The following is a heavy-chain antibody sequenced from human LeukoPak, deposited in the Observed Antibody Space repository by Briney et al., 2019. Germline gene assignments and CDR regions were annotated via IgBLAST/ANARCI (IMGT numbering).Heavy chain of an antibody. CDR2: IYHSGST. Sequence: SETLSLTCAASGYSISSGYYWGWIRQPPGKGLEWIGSIYHSGSTYYNPSLKSRVTISVDTSKNQFSLKLSSVTAADTAVYYCARGLSTFRFDPWGQGTLVTVSS. CDR3: ARGLSTFRFDP. V-gene: IGHV4-38-2*01. D-gene: IGHD2/OR15-2a*01. CDR1: GYSISSGYY. J-gene: IGHJ5*02.